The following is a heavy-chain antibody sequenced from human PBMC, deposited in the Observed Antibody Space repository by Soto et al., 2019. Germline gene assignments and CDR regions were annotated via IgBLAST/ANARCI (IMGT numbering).Heavy chain of an antibody. D-gene: IGHD2-15*01. J-gene: IGHJ6*02. Sequence: SETLSLTCSVSGGSISSYYWSWIRQPPGKGLEWIGYIYYSGSTNYNPSLESRVTMSVDTSKNQFSLKLSSVTAADTAVYYCARNLEGYYYYGMDVWGQGTTVTVSS. CDR2: IYYSGST. CDR1: GGSISSYY. CDR3: ARNLEGYYYYGMDV. V-gene: IGHV4-59*01.